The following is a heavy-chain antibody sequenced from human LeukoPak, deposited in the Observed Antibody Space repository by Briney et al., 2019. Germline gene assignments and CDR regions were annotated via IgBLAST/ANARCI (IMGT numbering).Heavy chain of an antibody. CDR1: GYTLIESS. J-gene: IGHJ4*02. D-gene: IGHD6-19*01. CDR3: VRVRGMYIYGSAWYFDL. Sequence: ASVKVSCKVSGYTLIESSMQWVRRAPGKGLEWMGGFDPEEGETINAQNFQGRVTMTEDTSTDTAYMELRSLRSEDTAVYFCVRVRGMYIYGSAWYFDLWGQGTLVTVSS. CDR2: FDPEEGET. V-gene: IGHV1-24*01.